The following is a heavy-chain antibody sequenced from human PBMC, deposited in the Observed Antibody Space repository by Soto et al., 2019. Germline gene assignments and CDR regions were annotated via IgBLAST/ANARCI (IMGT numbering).Heavy chain of an antibody. CDR1: GGSVSSGSHH. CDR3: ARDGHGMDV. J-gene: IGHJ4*02. Sequence: KSSETLSLTCTVSGGSVSSGSHHWVWIRQPPGKALEWIGYIFFTGITNYNPSLESRVTIAVDTSKNQFSLKLRSVTAADTAVYYCARDGHGMDVWGQGTLVTVS. CDR2: IFFTGIT. V-gene: IGHV4-61*01. D-gene: IGHD1-20*01.